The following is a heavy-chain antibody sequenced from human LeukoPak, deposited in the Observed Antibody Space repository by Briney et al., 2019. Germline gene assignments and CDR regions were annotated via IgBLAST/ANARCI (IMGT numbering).Heavy chain of an antibody. CDR2: ISGSGGSA. J-gene: IGHJ6*03. V-gene: IGHV3-23*01. CDR3: ARGKRTVVKGTARYYYMDV. CDR1: GITLSNYG. D-gene: IGHD4-23*01. Sequence: GGSLRLSCAVSGITLSNYGMSWVRQAPGKGPEWVAGISGSGGSAYYADAVKGRFTISRDNPKNTLYLQMNSLRVEDTAVYFCARGKRTVVKGTARYYYMDVWGKGTTVTVSS.